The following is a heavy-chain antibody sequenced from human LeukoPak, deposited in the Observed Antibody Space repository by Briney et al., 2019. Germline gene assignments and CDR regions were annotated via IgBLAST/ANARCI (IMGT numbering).Heavy chain of an antibody. D-gene: IGHD3-3*01. CDR3: ASASPDFWSANRREKYYYYYGMDV. CDR2: IYYSGST. V-gene: IGHV4-31*03. J-gene: IGHJ6*02. Sequence: PSETLSLTCTVSGGSISSGGHYWSWIRQHPGKGLEWIGYIYYSGSTYYNPSLKSRVTISVDTSKNQFSLKLSSVTAADTAVYYCASASPDFWSANRREKYYYYYGMDVWGQGTTVTVSS. CDR1: GGSISSGGHY.